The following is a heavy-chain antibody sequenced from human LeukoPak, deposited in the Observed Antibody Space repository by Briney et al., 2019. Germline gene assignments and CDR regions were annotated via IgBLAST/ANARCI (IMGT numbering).Heavy chain of an antibody. CDR3: ARVEYSSSLVNWFDP. V-gene: IGHV4-30-2*01. CDR1: GGSISSGGYS. D-gene: IGHD6-6*01. J-gene: IGHJ5*02. CDR2: IYHSGST. Sequence: PSETLSLTCAVSGGSISSGGYSWSWIRQPPGKGLEWIGYIYHSGSTYYNPSLKSRVTISVDRSKNQFSLKLSSVTAADTAVYHCARVEYSSSLVNWFDPWGQGTLVTVSS.